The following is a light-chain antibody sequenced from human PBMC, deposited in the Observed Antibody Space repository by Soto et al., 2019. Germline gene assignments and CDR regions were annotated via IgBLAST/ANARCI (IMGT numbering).Light chain of an antibody. CDR3: QQYGSSPTWT. J-gene: IGKJ1*01. Sequence: EIVLTQSPGTLPLSPGERVTLSCRASQSVSSSYLAWYQQKPGQAPRLLIYGASSRATGIPDRFSGSGSGTDFTLTISRLEPEDFAVYYCQQYGSSPTWTFGQGTKVDIK. CDR2: GAS. V-gene: IGKV3-20*01. CDR1: QSVSSSY.